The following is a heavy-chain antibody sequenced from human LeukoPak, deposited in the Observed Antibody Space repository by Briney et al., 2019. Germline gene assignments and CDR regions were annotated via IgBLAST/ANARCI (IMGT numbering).Heavy chain of an antibody. D-gene: IGHD6-13*01. J-gene: IGHJ4*02. CDR1: GGSFSGYY. CDR2: INHSGST. V-gene: IGHV4-34*01. CDR3: ASRGAAAGIVGAIDY. Sequence: SETLSLTCAVYGGSFSGYYWSWIRQPPGKGLEWIGEINHSGSTNYNPSLKSRVTISIDTSKNQFSLKLSSVTAADTAVYYCASRGAAAGIVGAIDYWGQGTLVTVSS.